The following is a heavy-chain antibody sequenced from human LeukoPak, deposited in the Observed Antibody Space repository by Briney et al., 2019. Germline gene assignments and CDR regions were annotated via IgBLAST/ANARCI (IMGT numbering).Heavy chain of an antibody. D-gene: IGHD2-2*01. J-gene: IGHJ6*02. CDR1: GYTFTGYY. CDR2: INPNSGGT. V-gene: IGHV1-2*02. CDR3: ARNIVVVPAPYYYGMDV. Sequence: ASVKVSCKASGYTFTGYYMHWVRQAPGQGLEWKGWINPNSGGTNYAQKFQGRVTMTRDTSISTAYMELSRLRSDDTAVYYCARNIVVVPAPYYYGMDVWGQGTTVTVSS.